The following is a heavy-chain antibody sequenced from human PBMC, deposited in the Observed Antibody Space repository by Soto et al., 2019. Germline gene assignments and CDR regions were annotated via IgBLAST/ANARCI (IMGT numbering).Heavy chain of an antibody. Sequence: GESLKISCKGSGSSFTSYWIAWVRQMPGKGLEWMGSIYPGDSDTKYSPSFQGQVTISVDKSISTAYLQWSSLKASDTGMYYCARPGGAHQQNYFDPWGQGTLVTVSS. CDR2: IYPGDSDT. CDR3: ARPGGAHQQNYFDP. V-gene: IGHV5-51*01. J-gene: IGHJ5*02. CDR1: GSSFTSYW. D-gene: IGHD1-7*01.